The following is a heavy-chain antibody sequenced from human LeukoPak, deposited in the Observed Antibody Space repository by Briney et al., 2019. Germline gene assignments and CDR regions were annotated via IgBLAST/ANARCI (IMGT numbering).Heavy chain of an antibody. Sequence: GASVKVSCKASGYTFTSYYMHWVRQAPGQGLEWMGLINPTGGSTGYAQKFQGRVTITRNTSISTAYMELSSLRSEDTAVYYCARRDAFDLWGQGTMVTVSS. J-gene: IGHJ3*01. CDR1: GYTFTSYY. CDR2: INPTGGST. CDR3: ARRDAFDL. V-gene: IGHV1-46*01.